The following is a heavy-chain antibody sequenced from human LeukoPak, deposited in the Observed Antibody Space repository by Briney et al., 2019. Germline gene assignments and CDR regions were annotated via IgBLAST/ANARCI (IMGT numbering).Heavy chain of an antibody. CDR1: GYTFTTYG. CDR3: ARGEVSASLYYFDF. Sequence: ASVKVSYKTSGYTFTTYGVSWVRQAPGQGLEWMGWVSGYTANTNYAERFQGRVTMTTDTSTSTVYLELTSLRSDDTAVYYCARGEVSASLYYFDFWGQGTLVTVS. V-gene: IGHV1-18*01. J-gene: IGHJ4*02. D-gene: IGHD2-2*01. CDR2: VSGYTANT.